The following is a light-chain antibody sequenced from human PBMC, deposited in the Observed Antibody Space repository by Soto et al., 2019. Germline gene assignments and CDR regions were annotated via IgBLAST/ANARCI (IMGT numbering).Light chain of an antibody. CDR2: DDS. CDR3: QVWDSSSDHYV. J-gene: IGLJ1*01. CDR1: NIVTKS. V-gene: IGLV3-21*02. Sequence: SYELTQPPSVSVAPGQTARITCGGDNIVTKSVHWYQQKPGQAPLLVVCDDSVRPSGIPERFSGSNSGNTATLTISRVEAGDEADYYCQVWDSSSDHYVFGSGTKVTVL.